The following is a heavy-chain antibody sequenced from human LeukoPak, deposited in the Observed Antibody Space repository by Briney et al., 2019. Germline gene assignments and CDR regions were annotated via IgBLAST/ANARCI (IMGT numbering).Heavy chain of an antibody. J-gene: IGHJ4*02. CDR3: AKWVGGTYYDS. CDR2: ISGSGGST. CDR1: GFTFSSYG. D-gene: IGHD1-26*01. Sequence: GGSLRLSCAASGFTFSSYGMSWVRQAPGKGLEWVSAISGSGGSTYYADSVKGRFTISRDNSKNSLYLQMNSLRVEDTAVYYCAKWVGGTYYDSWGQGTLVTVSS. V-gene: IGHV3-23*01.